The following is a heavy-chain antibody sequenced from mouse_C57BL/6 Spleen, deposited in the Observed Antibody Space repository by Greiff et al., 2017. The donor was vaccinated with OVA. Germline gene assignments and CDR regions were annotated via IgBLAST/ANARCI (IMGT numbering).Heavy chain of an antibody. CDR2: IRNKANGYTT. D-gene: IGHD2-4*01. Sequence: EVQLVESGGGLVQPGGSLSLSCAASGFTFTDYYMSWVRQPPGKALEWLGFIRNKANGYTTEYSASVKGRFTISRDNSQSILYLQMNALRAEDSATYYCARYNDYGGYYFDDWGQGTTLTVSS. V-gene: IGHV7-3*01. CDR3: ARYNDYGGYYFDD. CDR1: GFTFTDYY. J-gene: IGHJ2*01.